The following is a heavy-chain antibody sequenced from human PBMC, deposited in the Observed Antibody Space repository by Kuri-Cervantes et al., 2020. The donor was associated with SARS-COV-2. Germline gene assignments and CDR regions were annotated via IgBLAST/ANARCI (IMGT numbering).Heavy chain of an antibody. CDR1: GGSISSYY. CDR2: IYYSGST. D-gene: IGHD3-3*01. V-gene: IGHV4-59*12. CDR3: ARGTYTYYDFWRGPYFDY. J-gene: IGHJ4*02. Sequence: GSLRLSCTVSGGSISSYYWSWIRQPPGKGLEWIGYIYYSGSTNYNPSLKSRVTISVGASKNQFSLKLNSVTAADTAVYYCARGTYTYYDFWRGPYFDYWGQGNLVTVSS.